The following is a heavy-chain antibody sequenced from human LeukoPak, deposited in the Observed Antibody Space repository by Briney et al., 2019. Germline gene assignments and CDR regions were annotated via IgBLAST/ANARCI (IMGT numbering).Heavy chain of an antibody. J-gene: IGHJ4*02. Sequence: GGSLRLSCAASGFTFSSYWRSWVRQAPGKGLEWVANIKQDGSEKYYVDSVKGRFTISRDNAKNSLYLQMNSLRAEDTAVYYCARDTAGEFDYWGQGTPVTVSS. V-gene: IGHV3-7*01. CDR1: GFTFSSYW. D-gene: IGHD3-10*01. CDR3: ARDTAGEFDY. CDR2: IKQDGSEK.